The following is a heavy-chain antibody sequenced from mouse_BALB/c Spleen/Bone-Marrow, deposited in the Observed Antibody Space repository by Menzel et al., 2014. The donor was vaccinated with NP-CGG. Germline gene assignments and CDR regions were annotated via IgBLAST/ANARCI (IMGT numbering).Heavy chain of an antibody. CDR2: INPGSSTI. CDR3: ARLGYDGYFAY. CDR1: GFDFSRYW. J-gene: IGHJ2*01. Sequence: EVQRVESGGGLVQPGGSLILSCAASGFDFSRYWMSWARQAPGKGQEWIGEINPGSSTINYTPSLKDKFIISRDNAKKTLYLQVSKVRSEDTALYYCARLGYDGYFAYWGQGTTLTVSS. V-gene: IGHV4-2*02. D-gene: IGHD2-12*01.